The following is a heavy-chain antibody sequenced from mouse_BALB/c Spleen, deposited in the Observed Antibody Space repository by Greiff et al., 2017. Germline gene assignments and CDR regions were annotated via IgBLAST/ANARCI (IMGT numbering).Heavy chain of an antibody. D-gene: IGHD2-4*01. CDR3: TRGGTMITTGKYFDY. Sequence: QVQLQQPGAELVKPGASVKMSCKASGYTFTSYWMHWVKQRPGQGLEWIGVIDPSDSYTSYNQKFKGKATLTVDTSSSTAYMQLSSLTSEDSAVYYCTRGGTMITTGKYFDYWGQGTTLTVSS. CDR1: GYTFTSYW. CDR2: IDPSDSYT. J-gene: IGHJ2*01. V-gene: IGHV1S127*01.